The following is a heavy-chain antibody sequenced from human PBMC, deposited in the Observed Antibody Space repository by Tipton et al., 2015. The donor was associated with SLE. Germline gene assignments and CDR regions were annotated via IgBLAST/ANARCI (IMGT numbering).Heavy chain of an antibody. CDR1: GGTFSSYT. D-gene: IGHD1-20*01. Sequence: QSGAEVKKPGSSVKVSCKASGGTFSSYTFSWVRQAPGQGLEWMGGIIPIFGTADYAEKFPGRVTITADEATSTVYMELNSERSEDTAVYSCVGGTVNCEDAVDVWGRGTMVTVSS. CDR2: IIPIFGTA. CDR3: VGGTVNCEDAVDV. J-gene: IGHJ3*01. V-gene: IGHV1-69*01.